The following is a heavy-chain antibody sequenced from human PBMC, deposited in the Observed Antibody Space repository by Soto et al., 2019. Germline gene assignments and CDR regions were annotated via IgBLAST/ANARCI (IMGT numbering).Heavy chain of an antibody. D-gene: IGHD6-19*01. Sequence: QVQLVESGGGVVQSGRSLTLSCAASGFSLRTYGIHWIRRAPGKGLEWVAFIRYDGTKKFYANSVKGRSTISKDNSNNILYLQMSGLRAEDTAVYYCARDVVTAVAGSVHWFDPWGQGTLVTVSS. CDR1: GFSLRTYG. J-gene: IGHJ5*02. V-gene: IGHV3-33*01. CDR2: IRYDGTKK. CDR3: ARDVVTAVAGSVHWFDP.